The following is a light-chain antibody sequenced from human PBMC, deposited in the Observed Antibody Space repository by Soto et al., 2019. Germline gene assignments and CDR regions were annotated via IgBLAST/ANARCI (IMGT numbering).Light chain of an antibody. CDR3: QQYDTSPPP. CDR2: RTF. CDR1: QTIASRY. Sequence: EIVLTQSPGTLSLSPGERATLSCRASQTIASRYLAWYQHQPGQAPRLLIYRTFARAPGIPDRFSGGGSGTDLTLTISRLEREDVAVYYCQQYDTSPPPFGQGTRLDIK. V-gene: IGKV3-20*01. J-gene: IGKJ5*01.